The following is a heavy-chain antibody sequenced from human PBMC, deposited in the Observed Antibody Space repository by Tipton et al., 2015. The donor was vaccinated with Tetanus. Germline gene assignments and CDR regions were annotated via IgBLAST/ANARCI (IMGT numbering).Heavy chain of an antibody. CDR1: GYTFTSHG. Sequence: QLVQSGAEVKKPGASVKVSCKASGYTFTSHGISWVRQAPGQGLGWMGWISAYNGNTNYAQKLQGRVTMTTDTSTSTAYMELRSLRSDDTAVYYCARDPRNGIAAAAWFDPWGQGTLVTVSS. CDR3: ARDPRNGIAAAAWFDP. V-gene: IGHV1-18*01. CDR2: ISAYNGNT. J-gene: IGHJ5*02. D-gene: IGHD6-13*01.